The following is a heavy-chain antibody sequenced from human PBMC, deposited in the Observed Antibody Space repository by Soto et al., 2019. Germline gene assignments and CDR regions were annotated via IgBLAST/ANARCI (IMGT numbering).Heavy chain of an antibody. Sequence: QVQLVQSGAEVKMPGSSVRVSCKASGGSFSKYGISWVRQAPGQGLEWMGGIIPMFGIGNYAEQFLGRVTITADEPTSTIHMELSSLRTKNTAMYSCARGDRENYFYAMDVWGQGTTVTVSS. V-gene: IGHV1-69*01. CDR3: ARGDRENYFYAMDV. J-gene: IGHJ6*02. CDR2: IIPMFGIG. CDR1: GGSFSKYG. D-gene: IGHD1-26*01.